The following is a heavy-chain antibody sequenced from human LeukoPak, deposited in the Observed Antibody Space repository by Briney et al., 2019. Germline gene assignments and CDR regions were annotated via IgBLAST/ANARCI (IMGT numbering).Heavy chain of an antibody. CDR1: GGSISSSNYY. V-gene: IGHV4-39*07. D-gene: IGHD6-6*01. CDR2: INHSGST. Sequence: SETPSLTCTVSGGSISSSNYYWSWIRQPPGKGLEWIGEINHSGSTNYNPSLKSRVTISVDTSKNQFSLKLSSVTAADTAVYYCARGRIAARPGRFDYWGQGTLVTVSS. CDR3: ARGRIAARPGRFDY. J-gene: IGHJ4*02.